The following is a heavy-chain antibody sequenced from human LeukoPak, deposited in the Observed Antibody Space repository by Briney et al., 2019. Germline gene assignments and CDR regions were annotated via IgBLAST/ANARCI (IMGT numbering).Heavy chain of an antibody. V-gene: IGHV3-23*01. Sequence: GGSLRLSCAASGFTFSNYAMTWVRHAPGKGLEWVSAISGSGGSTYYADSVKGRFTISRDNSKNTLYLQMNSLRAEDTAVYYCAKDLVYQLPQNWFDPWGQGTLVTVSS. CDR3: AKDLVYQLPQNWFDP. J-gene: IGHJ5*02. D-gene: IGHD2-2*01. CDR2: ISGSGGST. CDR1: GFTFSNYA.